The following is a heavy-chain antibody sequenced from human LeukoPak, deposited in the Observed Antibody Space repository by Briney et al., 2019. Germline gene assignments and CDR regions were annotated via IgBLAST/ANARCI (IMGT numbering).Heavy chain of an antibody. CDR2: INPNSGGT. CDR3: ARDSVFYYYDSSGYSTHYYYYGMDV. D-gene: IGHD3-22*01. J-gene: IGHJ6*02. V-gene: IGHV1-2*02. CDR1: GYTFTGYY. Sequence: ASVKVSCKASGYTFTGYYMHWVRQAPGQGLEWMGWINPNSGGTNYAQKFQGRVTMTRDTSISTAYMELSRLRSDDTAVYYCARDSVFYYYDSSGYSTHYYYYGMDVWGQGTTVTVSS.